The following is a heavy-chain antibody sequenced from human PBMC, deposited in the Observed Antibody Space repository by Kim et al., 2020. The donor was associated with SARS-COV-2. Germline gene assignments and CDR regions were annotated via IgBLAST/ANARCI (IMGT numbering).Heavy chain of an antibody. CDR2: IHTNTGNP. CDR3: ARDRGLIFIAAAGGVAGY. D-gene: IGHD6-13*01. J-gene: IGHJ4*02. V-gene: IGHV7-4-1*02. CDR1: GYTFTNYA. Sequence: ASVKVSCKASGYTFTNYAMNWVRQAPGQGLEWMGWIHTNTGNPTYAQGFTGRFVFSLDTSVNTAYLQISSLKAEDTAVYYCARDRGLIFIAAAGGVAGYWGQGTLVTVSS.